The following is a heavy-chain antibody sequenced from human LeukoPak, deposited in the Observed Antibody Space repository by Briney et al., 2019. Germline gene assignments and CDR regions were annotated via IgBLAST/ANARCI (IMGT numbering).Heavy chain of an antibody. CDR3: VRRYCSSTSCTLDS. Sequence: GGSLRLSCAASGFTFSSYEMNWVRQAPGKGLEWVSYISNSGRTIFYADSVKGRFTVSRDNAKSSLYLQMNSLRAEDTAVYYCVRRYCSSTSCTLDSWGQGTLVTVSS. D-gene: IGHD2-2*01. CDR2: ISNSGRTI. J-gene: IGHJ4*02. CDR1: GFTFSSYE. V-gene: IGHV3-48*03.